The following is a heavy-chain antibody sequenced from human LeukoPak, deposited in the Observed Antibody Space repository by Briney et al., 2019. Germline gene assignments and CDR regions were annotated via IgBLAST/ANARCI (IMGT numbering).Heavy chain of an antibody. CDR3: ARDPYCSGSSCYSGLFDY. D-gene: IGHD2-15*01. V-gene: IGHV3-30*04. CDR1: GLTFSTYA. Sequence: PGGSLRLSCAASGLTFSTYAMHWVRQAPGKGLEWVAIIYYDGSKKYYVDSVKGRFTISRDNSKNTLYLQMNSLRVEDTAVYYCARDPYCSGSSCYSGLFDYWGQGTLVTVSS. CDR2: IYYDGSKK. J-gene: IGHJ4*02.